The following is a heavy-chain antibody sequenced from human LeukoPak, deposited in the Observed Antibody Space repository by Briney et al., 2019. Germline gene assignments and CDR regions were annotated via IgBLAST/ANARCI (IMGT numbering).Heavy chain of an antibody. CDR2: INPSGGST. J-gene: IGHJ6*03. CDR1: GYTFTSYY. CDR3: ARDGSSYYYMDV. V-gene: IGHV1-46*01. D-gene: IGHD1-26*01. Sequence: ASVKVSCKASGYTFTSYYMHWVRQAPGLGLEWMGIINPSGGSTSYAQKFQGRVTMTRDTSTSTVYMELSSLRSEDTAVYYCARDGSSYYYMDVWGKGTTVTVSS.